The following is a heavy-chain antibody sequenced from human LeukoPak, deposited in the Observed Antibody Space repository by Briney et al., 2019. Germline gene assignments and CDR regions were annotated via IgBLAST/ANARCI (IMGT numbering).Heavy chain of an antibody. CDR3: ASTEYSSLGRFDP. Sequence: ASVKVSCKASGYTFTSYGISWVRQAPGQGLEWMGWINPNSGGTNYAQKFQGRVTMTRDTSIGTAYMELSRLRSDDTAVYYCASTEYSSLGRFDPWGQGTLVTVSS. CDR1: GYTFTSYG. D-gene: IGHD6-6*01. CDR2: INPNSGGT. V-gene: IGHV1-2*02. J-gene: IGHJ5*02.